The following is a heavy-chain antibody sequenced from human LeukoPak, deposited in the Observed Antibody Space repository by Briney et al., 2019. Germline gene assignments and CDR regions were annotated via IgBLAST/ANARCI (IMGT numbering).Heavy chain of an antibody. D-gene: IGHD3-10*01. V-gene: IGHV4-34*01. CDR1: GGSFSGYY. J-gene: IGHJ4*02. CDR3: ARNPEWFGELSFDY. Sequence: SETLSLTCAVYGGSFSGYYWSWIRQPPGKGLEWIGEINHSGSTNYNPSFKSRATISVDTSKNQFSLKLSSVTAADTAVYYCARNPEWFGELSFDYWGQGTLVTVSS. CDR2: INHSGST.